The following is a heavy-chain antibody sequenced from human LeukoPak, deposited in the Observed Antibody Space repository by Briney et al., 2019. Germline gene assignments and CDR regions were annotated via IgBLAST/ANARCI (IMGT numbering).Heavy chain of an antibody. V-gene: IGHV4-61*01. CDR2: IYSSGST. CDR1: GGSVSSGSYY. J-gene: IGHJ4*02. Sequence: SETLSLTCTVSGGSVSSGSYYWSWIRQPPGKGLEWIGYIYSSGSTNYNPSLKSRATISVDTSKNQFSLKLSSVTAADTAVYYCVRDSYYYDSGSYLFDYWGQGTLVAVSS. D-gene: IGHD3-10*01. CDR3: VRDSYYYDSGSYLFDY.